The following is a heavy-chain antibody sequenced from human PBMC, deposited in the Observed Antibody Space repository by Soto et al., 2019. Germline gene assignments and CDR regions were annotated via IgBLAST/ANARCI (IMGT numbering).Heavy chain of an antibody. CDR3: ASPDYGSQVVHKFDY. V-gene: IGHV1-69*12. D-gene: IGHD3-10*01. CDR2: IIPIFGTA. CDR1: GGTFSSYA. Sequence: QVQLVQSGAEVKKPGSSVKVSCKASGGTFSSYAISWVRQAPGQGLEWMGGIIPIFGTANYAQKFQGRVTSTADESTSTAYMELSSLRSEDTAVYYCASPDYGSQVVHKFDYWGQGTLVTVSS. J-gene: IGHJ4*02.